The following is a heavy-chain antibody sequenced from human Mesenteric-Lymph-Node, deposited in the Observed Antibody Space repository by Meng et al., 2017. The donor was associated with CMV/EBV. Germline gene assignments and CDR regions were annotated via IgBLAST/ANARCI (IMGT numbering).Heavy chain of an antibody. CDR2: ISAYNGYT. V-gene: IGHV1-18*04. Sequence: YTFAHYGSSWVRQAPGQGLEWMGWISAYNGYTYYAQKLQVRVTLTTDTSTSTAYMELRRLRSDDTAVYYCARVDSSSGWYSMWLDPWGQGTLVTVSS. J-gene: IGHJ5*02. D-gene: IGHD6-19*01. CDR1: YTFAHYG. CDR3: ARVDSSSGWYSMWLDP.